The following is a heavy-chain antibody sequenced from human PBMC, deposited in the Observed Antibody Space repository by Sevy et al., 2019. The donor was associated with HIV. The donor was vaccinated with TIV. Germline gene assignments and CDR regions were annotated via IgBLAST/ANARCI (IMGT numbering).Heavy chain of an antibody. CDR2: FDPEDEET. J-gene: IGHJ4*02. V-gene: IGHV1-24*01. CDR1: GYTLTKLA. Sequence: ASVKVSCKVSGYTLTKLAMHWVRQGPGKGLEWMGSFDPEDEETIYAQKFQGRVTMTEDTSTETAYMELSSLRSEETAVYYCATTKDYYESSGDPFDYWGQGTLVTVSS. D-gene: IGHD3-22*01. CDR3: ATTKDYYESSGDPFDY.